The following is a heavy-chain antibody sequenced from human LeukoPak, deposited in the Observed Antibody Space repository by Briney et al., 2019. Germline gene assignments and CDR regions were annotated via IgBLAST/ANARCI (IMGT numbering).Heavy chain of an antibody. J-gene: IGHJ4*02. CDR1: GYSICTGYY. CDR2: FHDMST. V-gene: IGHV4-38-2*02. Sequence: PSETLSLTCTVSGYSICTGYYWGWIRQPPGKGLEWIGTFHDMSTYYNPSLKNRVTISVDTSKNQFSLRLTSVTAADTAVYYCARARAIFGVVTYFDYWGQGTLVTVSS. CDR3: ARARAIFGVVTYFDY. D-gene: IGHD3-3*01.